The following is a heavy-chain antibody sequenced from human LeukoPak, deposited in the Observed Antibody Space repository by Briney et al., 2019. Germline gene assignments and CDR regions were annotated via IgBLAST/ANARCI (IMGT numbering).Heavy chain of an antibody. Sequence: SETLSLTCSVSGDSISNFYWNWIRQSPGKGLEWIGNIHYSGSSIYNPSLKSRATISIDTSRKQFFLKLSSVTAADTAVYYCARSLYSSGYYYLDYWGQGTLVTVS. J-gene: IGHJ4*02. CDR2: IHYSGSS. V-gene: IGHV4-59*08. CDR3: ARSLYSSGYYYLDY. CDR1: GDSISNFY. D-gene: IGHD3-22*01.